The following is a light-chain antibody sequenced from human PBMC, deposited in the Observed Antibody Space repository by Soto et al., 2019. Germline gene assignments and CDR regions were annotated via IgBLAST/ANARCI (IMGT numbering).Light chain of an antibody. CDR2: AVG. Sequence: QSWLTQPASMSESPGEPISISCTGTSSDVGGYNYASWYHQHPGKPPKIILYAVGNPPSRISYRFSGSESGNTPSLTISRLQAAGEADYFCSSCTSNKTNVLGSGTTGTLL. CDR3: SSCTSNKTNV. V-gene: IGLV2-14*01. J-gene: IGLJ1*01. CDR1: SSDVGGYNY.